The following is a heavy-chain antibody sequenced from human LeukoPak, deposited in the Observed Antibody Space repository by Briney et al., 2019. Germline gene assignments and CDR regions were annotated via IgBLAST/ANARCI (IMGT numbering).Heavy chain of an antibody. V-gene: IGHV3-11*01. CDR1: GFTFSDYY. CDR2: ISSSGSTI. J-gene: IGHJ3*02. Sequence: PGGSLRLSCAASGFTFSDYYMCWIRQAPGKGLEWVSYISSSGSTIYYADSVKGRFTISRDNAKNSLYLQMNSLRAEDTAVYYCARDWSYLPSGAAGENDIWGQGTMVTVSS. D-gene: IGHD6-13*01. CDR3: ARDWSYLPSGAAGENDI.